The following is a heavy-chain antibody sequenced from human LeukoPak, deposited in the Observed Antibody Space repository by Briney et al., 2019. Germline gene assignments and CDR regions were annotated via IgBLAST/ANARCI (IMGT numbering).Heavy chain of an antibody. CDR3: AKDPVFGYSSSKYYFDY. Sequence: PGGSLRLSCAASGFTFSSYSMNWVRQAPGKGLEWVSSISSSSSYIYYADSVKGRFTISRDNAKNSLYLQMNSLRAEDTAVYYCAKDPVFGYSSSKYYFDYWGQGTLVTVSS. D-gene: IGHD6-13*01. V-gene: IGHV3-21*01. CDR1: GFTFSSYS. CDR2: ISSSSSYI. J-gene: IGHJ4*02.